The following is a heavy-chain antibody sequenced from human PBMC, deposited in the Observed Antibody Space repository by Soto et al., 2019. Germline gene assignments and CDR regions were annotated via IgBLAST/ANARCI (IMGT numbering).Heavy chain of an antibody. Sequence: GGSLRLSCAASGFTFSNAWMSWVRQAPGKGLEWVGRIKSKTDGGTTDYAAPVKGRFTISRDDSKNTLYLQMNSLKTEDTAVYYCTTSGDIAAAVDLVSSYMDVWGKGTTVTVSS. D-gene: IGHD6-13*01. J-gene: IGHJ6*03. CDR1: GFTFSNAW. V-gene: IGHV3-15*01. CDR2: IKSKTDGGTT. CDR3: TTSGDIAAAVDLVSSYMDV.